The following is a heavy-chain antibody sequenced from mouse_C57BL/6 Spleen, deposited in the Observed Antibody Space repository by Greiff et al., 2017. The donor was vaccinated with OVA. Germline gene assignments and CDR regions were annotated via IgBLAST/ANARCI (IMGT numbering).Heavy chain of an antibody. Sequence: EVKLVESGPGMVKPSQSLSLTCTVSGYSITSGYDWHWIRHFPGNKLEWMGYISYSGSTNYNPSLKSRISITHDTSKNHFFLKLNSVTTEDTATYYCARDYYGSSNWYFDVWGTGTTVTVSS. D-gene: IGHD1-1*01. CDR3: ARDYYGSSNWYFDV. V-gene: IGHV3-1*01. CDR1: GYSITSGYD. J-gene: IGHJ1*03. CDR2: ISYSGST.